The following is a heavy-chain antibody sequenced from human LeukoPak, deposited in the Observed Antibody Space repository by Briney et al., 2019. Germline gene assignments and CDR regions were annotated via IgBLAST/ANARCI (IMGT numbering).Heavy chain of an antibody. CDR2: IKQDGSEK. Sequence: GGSLRLSCAASGFTFSNYWLNWVRQAPGKGLEWVANIKQDGSEKYYVDSVKGRFTISRDNAKNSLYLQMNSLTAEDTAVYYCARGGNPRFFDYWGQGTVVTVSS. V-gene: IGHV3-7*01. D-gene: IGHD4-23*01. CDR3: ARGGNPRFFDY. CDR1: GFTFSNYW. J-gene: IGHJ4*02.